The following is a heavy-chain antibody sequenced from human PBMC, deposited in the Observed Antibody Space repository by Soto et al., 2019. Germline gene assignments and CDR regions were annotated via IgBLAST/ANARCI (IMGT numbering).Heavy chain of an antibody. CDR2: ISGSGDKS. V-gene: IGHV3-23*01. CDR1: GFTFTGSS. J-gene: IGHJ4*02. CDR3: AKEGEVYSGYYLFDY. Sequence: GGSLRLSCAASGFTFTGSSMSWVRQAPGKGLEWVSTISGSGDKSFYADSVKGRFAISRDNSKNTLYLQMNSLRAEDTAVYYCAKEGEVYSGYYLFDYWGQGTRVTVSS. D-gene: IGHD3-22*01.